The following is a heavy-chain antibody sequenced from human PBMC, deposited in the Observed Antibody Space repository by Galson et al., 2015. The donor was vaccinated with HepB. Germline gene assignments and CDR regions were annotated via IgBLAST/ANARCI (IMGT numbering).Heavy chain of an antibody. CDR1: GFTFSSFG. CDR2: ISYDGSNK. V-gene: IGHV3-30*18. J-gene: IGHJ4*02. Sequence: SLRLSCAASGFTFSSFGMHWVRQAPGKGLEWVAVISYDGSNKYYADSVKGRFTISRDNSKNTLYLQMNSLRAEDTAVYYCAKVAPTAAAGTVDYWGQGTLVTVYS. CDR3: AKVAPTAAAGTVDY. D-gene: IGHD6-13*01.